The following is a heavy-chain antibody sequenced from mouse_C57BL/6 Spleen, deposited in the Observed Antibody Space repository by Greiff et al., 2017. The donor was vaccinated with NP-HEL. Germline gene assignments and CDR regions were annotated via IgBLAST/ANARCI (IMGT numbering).Heavy chain of an antibody. CDR3: ARGERGYGSSSGYFDV. J-gene: IGHJ1*03. Sequence: VHLVESGAELARPGASVKLSCKASGYTFTSYGISWVKQRTGQGLEWIGEIYPRSGNTYYNEKFKGKATLTADKSSSTAYMELRSLTSEDSAVYFCARGERGYGSSSGYFDVWGTGTTVTVSS. CDR1: GYTFTSYG. D-gene: IGHD1-1*01. V-gene: IGHV1-81*01. CDR2: IYPRSGNT.